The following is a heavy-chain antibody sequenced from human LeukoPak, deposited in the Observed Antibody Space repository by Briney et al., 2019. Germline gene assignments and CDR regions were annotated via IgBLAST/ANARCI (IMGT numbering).Heavy chain of an antibody. CDR3: ARRRRDGYNVDY. CDR1: GGSISSSSYY. D-gene: IGHD5-24*01. J-gene: IGHJ4*02. V-gene: IGHV4-39*01. CDR2: IYYSGST. Sequence: SETLSLTCTVSGGSISSSSYYWGWIRQPPGKGLEWIGSIYYSGSTYYNPSLKSRVTISVDTSKNQFSLKLSSATAADTAVYYCARRRRDGYNVDYWGQGTLVTVSS.